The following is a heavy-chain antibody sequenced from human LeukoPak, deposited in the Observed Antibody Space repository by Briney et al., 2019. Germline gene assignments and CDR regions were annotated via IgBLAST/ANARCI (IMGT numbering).Heavy chain of an antibody. CDR2: ISSSSTTI. J-gene: IGHJ4*02. CDR3: ARDYYDGSDYYFSTFDY. CDR1: GFTFSSYS. D-gene: IGHD3-22*01. V-gene: IGHV3-48*02. Sequence: GGSLRLPCAASGFTFSSYSMNWVRQAPGKGLEWVSYISSSSTTIYYADSVKGRFTISRDNAKKSLYLQMNSLRDEDTAVYYCARDYYDGSDYYFSTFDYWGQGTLVTVSS.